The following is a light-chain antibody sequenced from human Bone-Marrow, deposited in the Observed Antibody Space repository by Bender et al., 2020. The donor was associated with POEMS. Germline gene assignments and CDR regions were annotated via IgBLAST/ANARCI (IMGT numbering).Light chain of an antibody. Sequence: QSALTQPASVSGSPGQSITISCTGTSNDIGGYNLVSWYQQHPGKAPKLMIYEDTRRSSGVSDRFSGSKSGNTASLTISGLQSEDEADYYCCSYARSSWVFGGGTKLTVL. CDR3: CSYARSSWV. V-gene: IGLV2-23*01. J-gene: IGLJ3*02. CDR1: SNDIGGYNL. CDR2: EDT.